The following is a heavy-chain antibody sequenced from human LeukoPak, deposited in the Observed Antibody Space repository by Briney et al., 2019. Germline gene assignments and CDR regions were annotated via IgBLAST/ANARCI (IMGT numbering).Heavy chain of an antibody. D-gene: IGHD4-17*01. CDR3: ARGNGQEYYGDYAHALDY. J-gene: IGHJ4*02. CDR1: GYTFTSYG. CDR2: IGAYNGNT. V-gene: IGHV1-18*01. Sequence: GASVKVSCKASGYTFTSYGISWVRQAPGQGLEWMGWIGAYNGNTNYAQKLQGRVTMTTDTSTSTAYMELRSLRSDDTAVYYCARGNGQEYYGDYAHALDYWGQGTLVTVSS.